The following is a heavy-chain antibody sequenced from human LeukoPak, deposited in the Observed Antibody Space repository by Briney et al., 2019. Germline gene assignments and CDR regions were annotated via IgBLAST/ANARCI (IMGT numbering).Heavy chain of an antibody. V-gene: IGHV6-1*01. J-gene: IGHJ3*02. CDR3: ARTDGRGGAFDI. D-gene: IGHD2-8*01. CDR1: GDSVSSNSAT. Sequence: SQTLSLTCASSGDSVSSNSATWNWIRQSPSRGLEWLGRTYYRSKWYSDYAVSVKSRITINSDPSKNQFSLQLNSVTPEDTAVYYCARTDGRGGAFDIWGQGTMVTVSS. CDR2: TYYRSKWYS.